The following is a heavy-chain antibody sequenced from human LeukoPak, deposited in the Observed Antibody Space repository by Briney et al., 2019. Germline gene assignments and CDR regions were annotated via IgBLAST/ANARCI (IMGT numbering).Heavy chain of an antibody. CDR2: INHSGST. V-gene: IGHV4-34*09. J-gene: IGHJ6*02. CDR3: ARDSSSWYPDYGMDV. Sequence: EASETLSLTCAVYGGSFSGYYWSWIRQPPGKGLEWIGEINHSGSTNYNPSLKSRVTISVDTSKNQFSLKLSSVTAADTAVYYCARDSSSWYPDYGMDVWGQGTTVTVSS. CDR1: GGSFSGYY. D-gene: IGHD6-13*01.